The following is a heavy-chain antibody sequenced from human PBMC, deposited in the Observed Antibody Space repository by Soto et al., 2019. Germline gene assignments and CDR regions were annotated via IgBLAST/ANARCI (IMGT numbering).Heavy chain of an antibody. CDR1: GYTFTSYD. J-gene: IGHJ6*02. Sequence: SVKVSCKASGYTFTSYDINWVRQATGQGLEWMGGIIPIFGTANYAQKFQGRVTITADESTSTAYMELSSLRSEDTAVYYCARGDYGMDVWGQGTTVTVSS. V-gene: IGHV1-69*13. CDR2: IIPIFGTA. CDR3: ARGDYGMDV.